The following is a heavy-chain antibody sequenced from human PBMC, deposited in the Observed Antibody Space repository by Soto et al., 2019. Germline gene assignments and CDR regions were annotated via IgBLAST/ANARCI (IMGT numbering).Heavy chain of an antibody. V-gene: IGHV3-23*01. D-gene: IGHD6-19*01. CDR1: GFTFDDYG. CDR3: AKSVGSGWSKSDY. Sequence: PGGSLRLSCAASGFTFDDYGMSWVRQAPGKGLEWVSAITSTGGSTYYADSVKGRFTISRDNSKNTLFLQMNSLRAEDTAIYYCAKSVGSGWSKSDYWGQGTLVTVSS. J-gene: IGHJ4*02. CDR2: ITSTGGST.